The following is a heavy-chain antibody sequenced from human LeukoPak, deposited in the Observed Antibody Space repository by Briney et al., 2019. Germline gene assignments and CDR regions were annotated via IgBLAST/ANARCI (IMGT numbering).Heavy chain of an antibody. CDR1: GGSFSGYY. Sequence: SETLSLTCAVYGGSFSGYYWSWIRQPPGKGLEWIGEINHIGSTKYNPSPSLKSRVTISVDTSKNQVSLMLSSVTAADTAVYYCARLWFGVRENYYYYYMDVWGKGTTVTVSS. D-gene: IGHD3-10*01. J-gene: IGHJ6*03. V-gene: IGHV4-34*01. CDR3: ARLWFGVRENYYYYYMDV. CDR2: INHIGST.